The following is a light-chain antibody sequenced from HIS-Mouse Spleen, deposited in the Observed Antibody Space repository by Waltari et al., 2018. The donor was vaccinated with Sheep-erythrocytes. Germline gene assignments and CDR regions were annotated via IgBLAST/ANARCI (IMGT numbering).Light chain of an antibody. J-gene: IGLJ3*02. V-gene: IGLV3-1*01. Sequence: SSELTQPPSVSVSPGQTASITCSGDKLGDKYACWYQQKPGQSPVLVIYQDTKRPSGIPERFSGSKSGNTASLTISGLQAEDEADYYCCSYAGSSTPWVFGGGTKLTVL. CDR2: QDT. CDR3: CSYAGSSTPWV. CDR1: KLGDKY.